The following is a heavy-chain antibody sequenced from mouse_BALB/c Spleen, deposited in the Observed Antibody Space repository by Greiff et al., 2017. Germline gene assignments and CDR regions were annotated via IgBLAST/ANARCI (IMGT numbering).Heavy chain of an antibody. CDR2: IYPGSGNT. CDR3: AREEGGYAMDY. CDR1: GYTFTDYY. J-gene: IGHJ4*01. V-gene: IGHV1-84*02. Sequence: VQVVESGPELVKPGASVKISCKASGYTFTDYYINWVKQKPGQGLEWIGWIYPGSGNTKYNEKFKGKATLTVDTSSSTAYMQLSSLTSEDTAVYFCAREEGGYAMDYWGQGTSVTVSS.